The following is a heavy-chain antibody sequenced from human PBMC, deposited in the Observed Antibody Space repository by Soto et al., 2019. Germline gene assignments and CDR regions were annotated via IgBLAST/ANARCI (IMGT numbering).Heavy chain of an antibody. CDR1: GGSISSYH. D-gene: IGHD2-15*01. V-gene: IGHV4-4*07. CDR2: LYTSGSSNT. J-gene: IGHJ6*02. Sequence: PSETLSLTCIVSGGSISSYHWSWVRQPAGKGLEWIGRLYTSGSSNTYYNPSLKSRVTMSADTSKNQFSLGMTSVTAADTAVYYCVRESGGGGYCSGGSCYGMDVWGQGTTVTVSS. CDR3: VRESGGGGYCSGGSCYGMDV.